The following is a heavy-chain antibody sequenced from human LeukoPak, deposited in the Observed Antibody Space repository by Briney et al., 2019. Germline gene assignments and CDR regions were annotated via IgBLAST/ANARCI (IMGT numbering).Heavy chain of an antibody. J-gene: IGHJ4*02. CDR3: AREDYYNSGGYYLDY. Sequence: PSETLSLTCTVSGYSICRAHSWGWIRQPPGKELEWIGNIYHSGSTNYSPSLKSRVTISVDTSKNQFSLKLSSVTAADTAVYFCAREDYYNSGGYYLDYWGQGTLVTVSS. V-gene: IGHV4-38-2*02. CDR2: IYHSGST. CDR1: GYSICRAHS. D-gene: IGHD3-22*01.